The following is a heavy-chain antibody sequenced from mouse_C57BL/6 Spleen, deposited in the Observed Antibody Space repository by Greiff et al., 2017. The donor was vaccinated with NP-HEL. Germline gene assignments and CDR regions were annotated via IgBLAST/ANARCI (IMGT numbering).Heavy chain of an antibody. V-gene: IGHV5-15*01. CDR2: ISNLAYSL. Sequence: EVKLVESGGGLVQPGGSLKLSCAASGFTFSDYGMAWVRQAPRKGPEWVAFISNLAYSLYYADPVTGRFTITRENAKKTLYLEMSSLRSEDTAMYYCARQGLAGYYGFAYWGQGTLVTVSA. D-gene: IGHD2-3*01. CDR1: GFTFSDYG. CDR3: ARQGLAGYYGFAY. J-gene: IGHJ3*01.